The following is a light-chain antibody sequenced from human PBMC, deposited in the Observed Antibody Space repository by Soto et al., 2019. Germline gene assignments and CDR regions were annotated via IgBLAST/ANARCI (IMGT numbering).Light chain of an antibody. CDR1: SSNIGAYYD. CDR3: QSYDTSLRDYV. CDR2: SNT. Sequence: QSALTQPPSVSVAPGQRVTISCTGSSSNIGAYYDVHWYQQVPGTAPKLLIFSNTNRPSGVPDRFSGSKSGTSASLAITGLQAEDEADYYCQSYDTSLRDYVFGTGTKVTVL. J-gene: IGLJ1*01. V-gene: IGLV1-40*01.